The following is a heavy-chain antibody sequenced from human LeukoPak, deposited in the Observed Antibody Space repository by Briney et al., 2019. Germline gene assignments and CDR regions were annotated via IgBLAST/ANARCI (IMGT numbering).Heavy chain of an antibody. D-gene: IGHD3-22*01. Sequence: SETLSLTCDFFGGSFPDYFWTWIRQSPGKGLEWIGEINDYTGNTNYNPSLNSRVSISLEKSKNQFSLELRSVTAADTAVYYCARGRIAKIVVVHSFHYGMDVWGQGTTVTVSS. CDR2: INDYTGNT. CDR1: GGSFPDYF. CDR3: ARGRIAKIVVVHSFHYGMDV. J-gene: IGHJ6*02. V-gene: IGHV4-34*01.